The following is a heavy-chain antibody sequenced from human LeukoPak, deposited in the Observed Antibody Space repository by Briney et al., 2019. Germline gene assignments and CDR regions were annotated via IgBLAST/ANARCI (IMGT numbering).Heavy chain of an antibody. CDR1: GDSISSGNYY. V-gene: IGHV4-61*02. Sequence: SETLSVTCTLSGDSISSGNYYWNWIRQPAGKGLEWIGCIYSSWNTDYNPSLKSRVTTSVDRSKNQFSLNLSSVTAADTAVYYCAREGSRGVIQRWGQGTLVTVSS. CDR3: AREGSRGVIQR. CDR2: IYSSWNT. D-gene: IGHD3-16*02. J-gene: IGHJ4*02.